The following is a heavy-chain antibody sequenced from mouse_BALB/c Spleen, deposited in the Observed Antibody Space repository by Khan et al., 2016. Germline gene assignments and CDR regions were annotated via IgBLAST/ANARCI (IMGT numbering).Heavy chain of an antibody. V-gene: IGHV7-3*02. Sequence: EVELVESGGGLVQPGGSLRLSCATSGFTFTDYYMSWVRQPPGKALEWLGFIRNKANGYTTEYSASVKGRFTISRDNSQSILYLQMNNLRDEDSATYYCARNWDYYYAMDDWGQGTSVTVSS. CDR1: GFTFTDYY. CDR2: IRNKANGYTT. D-gene: IGHD4-1*01. J-gene: IGHJ4*01. CDR3: ARNWDYYYAMDD.